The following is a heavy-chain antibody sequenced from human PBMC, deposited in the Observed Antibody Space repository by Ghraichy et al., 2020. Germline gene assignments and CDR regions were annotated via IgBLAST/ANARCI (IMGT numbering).Heavy chain of an antibody. J-gene: IGHJ6*02. Sequence: ASVKVSCKASGYTFTSYYMHWVRQAPGQGLEWMGIINPSGGSTSYAQKFQGRVTMTSDTSTSTGYMELSSLRSDDTAVYYCARGRVGGRYYNYSVDVWGQGTTVAV. V-gene: IGHV1-46*01. CDR3: ARGRVGGRYYNYSVDV. D-gene: IGHD1-26*01. CDR1: GYTFTSYY. CDR2: INPSGGST.